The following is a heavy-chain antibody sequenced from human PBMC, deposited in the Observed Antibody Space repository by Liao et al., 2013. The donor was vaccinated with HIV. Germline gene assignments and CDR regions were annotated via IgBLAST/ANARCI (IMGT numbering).Heavy chain of an antibody. D-gene: IGHD1-1*01. Sequence: QVQLQESGPRLVKPSETLSLTCTVSGGSISTYYWSWIRQSPGRGLEWIGYIYYTGSTNRNPSLKSRVTMSVDTSKKHFSLRLSSVTAADTAVYYCARGGATGWYFDLWGRGTLVTVSS. J-gene: IGHJ2*01. CDR1: GGSISTYY. CDR2: IYYTGST. V-gene: IGHV4-59*12. CDR3: ARGGATGWYFDL.